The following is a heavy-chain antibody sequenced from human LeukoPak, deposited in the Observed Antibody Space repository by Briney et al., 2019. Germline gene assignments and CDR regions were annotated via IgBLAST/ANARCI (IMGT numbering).Heavy chain of an antibody. Sequence: SETLSLTCAVYGGSFSGYYWSWIRQPPGKGLEWIREINHSGSTNYNPSLKSRVTISVDTSKNQFSLKLSSVTAADTAVYYCARAKKKTSLRLYGMDVWGKGTTVTVSS. CDR2: INHSGST. CDR1: GGSFSGYY. CDR3: ARAKKKTSLRLYGMDV. J-gene: IGHJ6*04. V-gene: IGHV4-34*01.